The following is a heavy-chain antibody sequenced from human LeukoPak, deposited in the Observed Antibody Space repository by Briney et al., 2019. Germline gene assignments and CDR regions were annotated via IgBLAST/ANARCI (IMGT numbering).Heavy chain of an antibody. D-gene: IGHD2-15*01. V-gene: IGHV5-51*01. CDR1: GYSFTSYW. J-gene: IGHJ4*02. CDR3: ASAYCSGGSCYSGFDY. Sequence: GESLKISCNGSGYSFTSYWIGWVRQMPGKGLEWMGIIYPGDSDTTYSPSFQGQVSISADKSISTAYLQWSSLKASDTAMYYCASAYCSGGSCYSGFDYWGQGTLVTVSS. CDR2: IYPGDSDT.